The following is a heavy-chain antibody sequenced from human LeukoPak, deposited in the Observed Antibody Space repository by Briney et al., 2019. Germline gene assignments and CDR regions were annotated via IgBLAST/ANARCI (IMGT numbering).Heavy chain of an antibody. V-gene: IGHV4-34*01. Sequence: SETLSLTCAVYGGSFSGYYWSWIRQPPGKGLEWIGEINHSGSTNYNPSLKSRVTISLDTSKNQFSLKLSSVTAADSAVYYCARGPYSGSYDSWDQGTLVTVSS. CDR1: GGSFSGYY. D-gene: IGHD1-26*01. J-gene: IGHJ5*01. CDR3: ARGPYSGSYDS. CDR2: INHSGST.